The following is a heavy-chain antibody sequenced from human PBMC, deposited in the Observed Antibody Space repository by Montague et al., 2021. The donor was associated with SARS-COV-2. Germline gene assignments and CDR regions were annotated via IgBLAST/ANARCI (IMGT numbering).Heavy chain of an antibody. V-gene: IGHV4-61*01. CDR3: ARIGYESVGYYYIYPD. Sequence: SETLSLTCTVSGASVRSDNSYWNWIRPPPGQGLEWNGYNTYGASSNYTPTLKSRVTISVDTTKNPLSLKLISATAADTAVYYWARIGYESVGYYYIYPDWGQGTLVTVSS. J-gene: IGHJ1*01. CDR1: GASVRSDNSY. CDR2: NTYGASS. D-gene: IGHD3-22*01.